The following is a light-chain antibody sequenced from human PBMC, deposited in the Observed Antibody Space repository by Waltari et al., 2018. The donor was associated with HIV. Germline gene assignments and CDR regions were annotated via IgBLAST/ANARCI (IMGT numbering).Light chain of an antibody. Sequence: QSVLTQPPSVSGAPGQRVTISCTGSSSNIGAGYDVHWYQQLPGTAPKLLIYANIIRPSVVPDRFSGSKSGSSASLAITGLQAEDEAHYYCQSFDSSLTTSGVIFGGGTKLTVL. CDR1: SSNIGAGYD. CDR3: QSFDSSLTTSGVI. J-gene: IGLJ2*01. CDR2: ANI. V-gene: IGLV1-40*01.